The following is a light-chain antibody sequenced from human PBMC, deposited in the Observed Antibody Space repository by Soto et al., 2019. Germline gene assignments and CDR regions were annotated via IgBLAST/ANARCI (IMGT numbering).Light chain of an antibody. Sequence: EIVMTQSPATLSVSPGGRATLSCRASQSVSSNLAWYQQKPGQAPRLLIYGASTRATGIPARFSGSGSGTEFTLTISSLQPEDFAVYYCQQYGSSPWTFGQGTKVDIK. CDR3: QQYGSSPWT. J-gene: IGKJ1*01. CDR1: QSVSSN. CDR2: GAS. V-gene: IGKV3-15*01.